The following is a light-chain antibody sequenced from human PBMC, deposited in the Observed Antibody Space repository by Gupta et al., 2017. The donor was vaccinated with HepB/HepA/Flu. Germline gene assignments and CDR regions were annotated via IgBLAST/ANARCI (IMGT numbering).Light chain of an antibody. CDR3: SSYTSSSMWV. CDR1: SSDVGGYNY. CDR2: DVS. V-gene: IGLV2-14*01. J-gene: IGLJ3*02. Sequence: QSALTQPAYVSGSPGQSITISCTGPSSDVGGYNYVSWYQQHPGKAPKLMIYDVSNRPSGVSTRFSGSKSGNTASLTISGLQAEDEADYYCSSYTSSSMWVFGGGTKLTVL.